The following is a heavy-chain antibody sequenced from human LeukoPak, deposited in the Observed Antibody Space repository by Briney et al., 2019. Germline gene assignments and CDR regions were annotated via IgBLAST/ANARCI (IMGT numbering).Heavy chain of an antibody. V-gene: IGHV3-15*01. CDR1: GFTFSNAW. J-gene: IGHJ6*02. Sequence: GGSLRLSCAASGFTFSNAWMSWVRQAPGKGLEWVGRIKRRTDGGTTDYAAPVKGRFTISRDDSKNTLYLQMNSLKTEDTAVYYCTTGLPDYYYGMDAWGQGTTVTVSS. CDR2: IKRRTDGGTT. CDR3: TTGLPDYYYGMDA.